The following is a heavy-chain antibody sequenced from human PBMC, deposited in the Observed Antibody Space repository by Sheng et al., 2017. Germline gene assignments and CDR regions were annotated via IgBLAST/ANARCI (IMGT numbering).Heavy chain of an antibody. J-gene: IGHJ3*02. CDR2: AHYSGSS. CDR3: ATHYNSGRGGAAAFNI. Sequence: QVHLQESGPGLVKSSETLSLTCTVSGGSITNYYWSWIRLPPGKGPQWIGYAHYSGSSNYNPFLKSRVTMSVDTSKNHFSLRLTSVTAADTAVYYCATHYNSGRGGAAAFNIWGQGTMVTVSS. CDR1: GGSITNYY. D-gene: IGHD3-10*01. V-gene: IGHV4-59*01.